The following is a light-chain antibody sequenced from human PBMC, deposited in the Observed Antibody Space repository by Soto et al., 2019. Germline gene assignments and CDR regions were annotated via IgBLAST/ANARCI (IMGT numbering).Light chain of an antibody. V-gene: IGLV2-11*01. CDR1: SSDVGDYDY. Sequence: QSVLTQPRSVSGSPGQSVTISCTGTSSDVGDYDYVSWYQQHPGKAPKLMIYDVSKRPSGVPDRFSGSKSGNTASLTISGLQAEDEADYYCCSYAGSYTYVFGTETKVTVL. J-gene: IGLJ1*01. CDR3: CSYAGSYTYV. CDR2: DVS.